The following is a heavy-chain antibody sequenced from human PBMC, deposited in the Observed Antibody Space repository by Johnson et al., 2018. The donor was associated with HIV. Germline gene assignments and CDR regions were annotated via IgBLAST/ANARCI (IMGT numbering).Heavy chain of an antibody. CDR1: GFTFSDYA. D-gene: IGHD3-3*01. CDR3: AKDLGGSENEECATDYYDFSTGYPVQDPRAVVGAFDI. CDR2: ISYDGSDK. Sequence: QVQLVESGGGVVQPGGSLRLSCAASGFTFSDYAMHWVRQAPGKGLEWVAVISYDGSDKYYADSVKGRFTISRDNSKNTLYLQMNSLRAEDTAVYYCAKDLGGSENEECATDYYDFSTGYPVQDPRAVVGAFDIWGQGTMVTVSS. V-gene: IGHV3-30*04. J-gene: IGHJ3*02.